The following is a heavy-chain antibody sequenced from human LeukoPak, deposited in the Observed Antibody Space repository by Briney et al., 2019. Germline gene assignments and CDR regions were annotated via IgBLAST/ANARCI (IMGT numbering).Heavy chain of an antibody. J-gene: IGHJ3*02. Sequence: ASVKVSCKASGGTFSSYAISWVRQAPGQGLEWMGWISAYNGNTNYAQKLQGRVTMTTDTSTSTAYMELRSLRSDDTAVYYCARGGLWFGVRAFDIWGQGTMVTVSS. CDR3: ARGGLWFGVRAFDI. CDR2: ISAYNGNT. V-gene: IGHV1-18*01. CDR1: GGTFSSYA. D-gene: IGHD3-10*01.